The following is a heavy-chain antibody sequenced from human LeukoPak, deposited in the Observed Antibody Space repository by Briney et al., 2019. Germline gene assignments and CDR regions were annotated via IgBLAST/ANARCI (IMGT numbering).Heavy chain of an antibody. CDR3: ARGEGGSYSVGY. CDR2: IYTSGST. CDR1: GGSLSSGSYY. V-gene: IGHV4-61*02. J-gene: IGHJ4*02. Sequence: PSETLSLTCTVSGGSLSSGSYYWSWLRQPAGKGLEWIGRIYTSGSTNYNPSLKSRVTISVDTSKNQFSLKLSSVTAADTAVYYCARGEGGSYSVGYWGQGTLVTVSS. D-gene: IGHD1-26*01.